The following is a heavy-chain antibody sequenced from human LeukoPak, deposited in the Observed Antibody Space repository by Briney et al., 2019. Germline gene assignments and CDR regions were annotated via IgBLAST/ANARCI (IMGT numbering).Heavy chain of an antibody. D-gene: IGHD6-19*01. V-gene: IGHV3-74*01. CDR3: ARDRSAWYRNAFDI. CDR2: INSDGSST. Sequence: GGSLRLSCAASGFTFSSYWMHWVRQAPGKGLVWVSRINSDGSSTSYADSVKGRFTVSRHNAKNTLYLQMSGLRAEDTAVYYCARDRSAWYRNAFDIWGQGTMVTVSS. CDR1: GFTFSSYW. J-gene: IGHJ3*02.